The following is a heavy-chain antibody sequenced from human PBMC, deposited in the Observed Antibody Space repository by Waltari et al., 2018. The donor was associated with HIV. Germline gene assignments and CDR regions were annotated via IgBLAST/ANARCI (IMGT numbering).Heavy chain of an antibody. CDR1: GSPISSGSYY. CDR3: ARDNHYDSSGYLAVWGSFDI. V-gene: IGHV4-61*02. Sequence: QVQLQESGPGLVKPSQTLSLTCTVSGSPISSGSYYWSWLRQPAGEAREWLGWIYTSGGTNYTPSLKSRVTISVDTSKNQFSLKLSSVTAADTAVYYCARDNHYDSSGYLAVWGSFDIWGQGTMVTVSS. D-gene: IGHD3-22*01. CDR2: IYTSGGT. J-gene: IGHJ3*02.